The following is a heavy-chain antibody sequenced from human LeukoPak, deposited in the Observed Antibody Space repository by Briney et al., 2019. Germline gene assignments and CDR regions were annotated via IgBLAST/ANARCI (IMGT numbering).Heavy chain of an antibody. J-gene: IGHJ3*02. D-gene: IGHD4-23*01. Sequence: GGSLRLSCSASGFAFSSYAMHWVRQAPGKGLEYVSALTSSGGSTYHTDSVKGRFTISRDNSKNTLYLQMSSLRAEDTAVYYCVKVGSSATVVNAFHIWGQGTMVTVSS. CDR2: LTSSGGST. CDR1: GFAFSSYA. CDR3: VKVGSSATVVNAFHI. V-gene: IGHV3-64D*06.